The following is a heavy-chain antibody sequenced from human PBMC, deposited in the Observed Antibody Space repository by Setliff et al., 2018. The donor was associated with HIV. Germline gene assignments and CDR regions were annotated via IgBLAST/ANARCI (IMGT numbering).Heavy chain of an antibody. V-gene: IGHV5-51*01. D-gene: IGHD1-26*01. Sequence: PGESLKISCQASGYSFTNYWIGWVRQMLGKGLEWIGVIHPGDFVTRYGPSFQGQVFISADRSITTAYLQWDSLKASDTAMYYCTRRRRAPGIEDLEAYWGQGTLVTVSS. J-gene: IGHJ4*02. CDR1: GYSFTNYW. CDR2: IHPGDFVT. CDR3: TRRRRAPGIEDLEAY.